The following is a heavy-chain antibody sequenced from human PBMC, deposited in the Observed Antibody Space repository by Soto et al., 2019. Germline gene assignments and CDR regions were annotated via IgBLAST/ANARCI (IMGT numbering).Heavy chain of an antibody. V-gene: IGHV4-31*02. Sequence: PSETLSLTCTVSGGSISSGGYYWSWIRQHPGKGLEWIGYIYYSGSTYYNPSLKSRVTISVDTSKNQFSLKLSSVTAADTAVYYCARGKGSTIFGVVITDAFDIWGQGTMVTVSS. CDR2: IYYSGST. CDR3: ARGKGSTIFGVVITDAFDI. J-gene: IGHJ3*02. D-gene: IGHD3-3*01. CDR1: GGSISSGGYY.